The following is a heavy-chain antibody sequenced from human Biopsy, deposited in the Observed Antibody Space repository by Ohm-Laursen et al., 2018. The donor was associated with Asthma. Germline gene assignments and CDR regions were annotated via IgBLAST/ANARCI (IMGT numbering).Heavy chain of an antibody. D-gene: IGHD3-3*02. CDR3: ARTFHFWSPYHAEHYQL. CDR2: ISNSDSTT. J-gene: IGHJ1*01. CDR1: GFTFRRYG. V-gene: IGHV3-21*06. Sequence: GQTLSLTCAASGFTFRRYGMSWVRQAPGKGLEWVSGISNSDSTTYYADSVKGRFTISRDNAKNSLYLQMNSLRAEDTAVYYCARTFHFWSPYHAEHYQLWGQGTLVTVSS.